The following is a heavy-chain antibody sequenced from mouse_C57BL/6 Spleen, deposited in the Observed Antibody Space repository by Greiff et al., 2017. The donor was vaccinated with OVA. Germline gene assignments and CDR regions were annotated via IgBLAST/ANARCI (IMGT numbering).Heavy chain of an antibody. V-gene: IGHV1-81*01. J-gene: IGHJ2*01. D-gene: IGHD1-1*01. CDR3: ARVVLRSYYFDY. CDR2: IYPRSGTT. Sequence: QVHVKQSGAELARPGASVKLSCKASGYTFTSYGISWVKQRTGQGLEWIGEIYPRSGTTYYNEKFKGKATLTADKSSSTAYMELRSLTSEDSAVYFCARVVLRSYYFDYWGQGTTLTVSS. CDR1: GYTFTSYG.